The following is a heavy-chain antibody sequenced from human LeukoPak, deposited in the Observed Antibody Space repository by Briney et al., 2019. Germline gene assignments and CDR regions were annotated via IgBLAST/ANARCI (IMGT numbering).Heavy chain of an antibody. Sequence: SVKVFCKASGGTFSSYATSWVRQAPGQGLEWMGGIIPIFGTANYAQKFQGRVTITTDESTSTAYMELSSLRSEDTAVYYCARVNYDFWSGYYYYYYMDVWGKGTTVTVSS. CDR3: ARVNYDFWSGYYYYYYMDV. J-gene: IGHJ6*03. CDR2: IIPIFGTA. D-gene: IGHD3-3*01. V-gene: IGHV1-69*05. CDR1: GGTFSSYA.